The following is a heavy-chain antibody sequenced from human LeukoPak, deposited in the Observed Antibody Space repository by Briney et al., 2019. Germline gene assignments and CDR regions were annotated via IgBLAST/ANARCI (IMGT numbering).Heavy chain of an antibody. D-gene: IGHD6-19*01. CDR1: GGSISSYH. CDR3: ARVVAGRRFDP. Sequence: SETLSLTCTVSGGSISSYHWGWIRQPPGKGLEWVGYIYNSGSTNYNPSLKSRVTISVDTSKNQFSLKVNSVTAADTAVYYCARVVAGRRFDPWGQGTLVTVSS. CDR2: IYNSGST. J-gene: IGHJ5*02. V-gene: IGHV4-59*01.